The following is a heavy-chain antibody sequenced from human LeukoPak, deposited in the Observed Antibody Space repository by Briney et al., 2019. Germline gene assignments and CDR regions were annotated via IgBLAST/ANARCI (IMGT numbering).Heavy chain of an antibody. CDR2: IKPSGGNT. CDR3: ARASLDYYYDSSGYYYDY. CDR1: GYSFTSYN. Sequence: ASVKVSCKTSGYSFTSYNLHWVRQAPGQRLEWMGIIKPSGGNTNYAQKFQGRVTISVDTSKNQFSLKLSSVTAADTAVYYCARASLDYYYDSSGYYYDYWGQGTLVTVSS. D-gene: IGHD3-22*01. J-gene: IGHJ4*02. V-gene: IGHV1-46*01.